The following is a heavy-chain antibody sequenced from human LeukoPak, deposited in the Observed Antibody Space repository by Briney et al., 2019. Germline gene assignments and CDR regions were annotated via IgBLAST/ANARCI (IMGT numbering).Heavy chain of an antibody. V-gene: IGHV1-69*04. Sequence: SVKVSCKASGGTFSSYAISWVRQAPGQGLEWMGRIIPIFGIANYAQKFQGRVTITADKSTSTAYMELSSQRSEDTAVYYCAREEALVVVAATSWKLNWFDPWGQGTLVTVSS. D-gene: IGHD2-15*01. CDR2: IIPIFGIA. CDR1: GGTFSSYA. CDR3: AREEALVVVAATSWKLNWFDP. J-gene: IGHJ5*02.